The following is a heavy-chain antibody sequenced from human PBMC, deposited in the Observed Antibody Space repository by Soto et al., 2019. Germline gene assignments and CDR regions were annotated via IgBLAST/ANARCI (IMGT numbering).Heavy chain of an antibody. CDR2: ISLSTNYI. V-gene: IGHV3-21*01. CDR1: GFTCSSCT. Sequence: GGSLRLSCAASGFTCSSCTMNWVRQAPGKGLEWVSSISLSTNYIYYADSLRGRFTISRDNSKNTLYLQMNSLRAEDTAVYYCARGGSASGGYYYYVMDVWGQGTTVTVSS. CDR3: ARGGSASGGYYYYVMDV. J-gene: IGHJ6*02. D-gene: IGHD3-16*01.